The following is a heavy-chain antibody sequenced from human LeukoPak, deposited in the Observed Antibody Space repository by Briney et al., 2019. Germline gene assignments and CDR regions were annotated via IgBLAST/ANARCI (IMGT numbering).Heavy chain of an antibody. V-gene: IGHV4-4*07. CDR1: GGSISSYY. Sequence: TSETLSLTCTVSGGSISSYYWSWIRQPAGKGLEWIGRIYTSGSTNYNPSLKSRVTMSVDTSKNQFSLKLSSVTAADTAVYYCARSTIFGVAYYFDYWGQGTLVTVSS. D-gene: IGHD3-3*01. CDR3: ARSTIFGVAYYFDY. J-gene: IGHJ4*02. CDR2: IYTSGST.